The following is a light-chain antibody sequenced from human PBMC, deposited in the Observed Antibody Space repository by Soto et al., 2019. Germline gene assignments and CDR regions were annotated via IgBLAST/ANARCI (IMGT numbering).Light chain of an antibody. J-gene: IGKJ1*01. CDR1: QTIRKS. V-gene: IGKV1-5*01. Sequence: DIQMTQSPSSLSASVGDTISITCRSFQTIRKSLNWYQQRPGKAPKLLIYDASSLQSGVPSRFTGRGSGTEFTLTISSLQPDDFATYYCQQYDTYSRTFGQGSKVDIK. CDR2: DAS. CDR3: QQYDTYSRT.